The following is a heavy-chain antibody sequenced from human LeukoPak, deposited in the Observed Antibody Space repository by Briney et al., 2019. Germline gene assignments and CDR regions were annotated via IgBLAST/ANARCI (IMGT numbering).Heavy chain of an antibody. J-gene: IGHJ4*02. V-gene: IGHV3-9*01. CDR3: AKDLGHCSSTSCAPDY. CDR1: GFTFDDYA. CDR2: ISWNSGRI. Sequence: GGSLRLSCAASGFTFDDYAMHWARQVPGKGLEWFSGISWNSGRIGYADSVKGRFTISRDNARNSLYLQMNSLRAEDTALYYCAKDLGHCSSTSCAPDYWGQGTLVTVSS. D-gene: IGHD2-2*01.